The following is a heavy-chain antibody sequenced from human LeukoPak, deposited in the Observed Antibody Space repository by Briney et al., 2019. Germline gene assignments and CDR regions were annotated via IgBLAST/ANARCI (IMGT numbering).Heavy chain of an antibody. CDR3: ARVVDYGWFDP. V-gene: IGHV3-7*01. Sequence: GGSLRLSCTASGFTFSNYWMGWVRQAPGKGREGVANIKADGTTIYYVDSVKGRFTISRDNAKNSLYLQTNSVRDEDTAGYYCARVVDYGWFDPWGQGTLVAVSS. D-gene: IGHD3-16*01. CDR1: GFTFSNYW. J-gene: IGHJ5*02. CDR2: IKADGTTI.